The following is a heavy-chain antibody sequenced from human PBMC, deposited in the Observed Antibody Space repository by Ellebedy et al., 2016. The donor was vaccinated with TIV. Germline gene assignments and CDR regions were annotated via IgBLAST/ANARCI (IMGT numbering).Heavy chain of an antibody. CDR2: LYSRGST. Sequence: GGSLRLXXAASGFTFSTYSMCWVRQAPGKGLEWVSVLYSRGSTYYADSVKGRFTISRDNLKNTLYLQMNSLRAEDTAVYYCARDSGYGDYFTEDGPMGYWGQGTLVTVSS. CDR1: GFTFSTYS. CDR3: ARDSGYGDYFTEDGPMGY. D-gene: IGHD4-17*01. J-gene: IGHJ4*02. V-gene: IGHV3-53*01.